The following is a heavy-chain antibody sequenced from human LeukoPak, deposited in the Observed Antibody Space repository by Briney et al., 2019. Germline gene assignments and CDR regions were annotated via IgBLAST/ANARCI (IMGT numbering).Heavy chain of an antibody. V-gene: IGHV4-59*11. CDR2: IYYSGST. Sequence: SETLSLTCTVSGGSISSHYWSWIRQPPGKGLEWIGYIYYSGSTNYNPSLKSRVTISVDTSKNQFSLKLSSVTAADTAVYYCAGEEGGGLNWFDPWGQGTLVTVSS. CDR3: AGEEGGGLNWFDP. D-gene: IGHD2-15*01. J-gene: IGHJ5*02. CDR1: GGSISSHY.